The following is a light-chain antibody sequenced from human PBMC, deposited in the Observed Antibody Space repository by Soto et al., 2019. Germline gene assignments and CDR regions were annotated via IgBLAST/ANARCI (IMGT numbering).Light chain of an antibody. Sequence: EIQMTQSPSSLSASVGDRVTITCRASESIRDYLNWYQQKPGKAPNLLIYGASTRAAGIPARFSGSGSGTDFTLTISSLEPEDFAVYYCQQRSNWPPITFGQGTRLEI. CDR1: ESIRDY. V-gene: IGKV1-39*01. CDR2: GAS. J-gene: IGKJ5*01. CDR3: QQRSNWPPIT.